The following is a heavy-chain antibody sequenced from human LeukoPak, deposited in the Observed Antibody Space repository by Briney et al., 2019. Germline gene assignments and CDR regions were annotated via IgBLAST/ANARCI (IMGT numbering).Heavy chain of an antibody. CDR1: GFTVSSKY. CDR3: ARDKVSGPTLLDY. D-gene: IGHD5/OR15-5a*01. V-gene: IGHV3-7*01. CDR2: IRQDGSGI. J-gene: IGHJ4*02. Sequence: GGSLRLSCAASGFTVSSKYMTWVRQVPGKGPEWVANIRQDGSGIYYVDSVKGRFTISRDNAKNSLYLQMNSLRVEDTAMYYCARDKVSGPTLLDYWGQGTLVTVSS.